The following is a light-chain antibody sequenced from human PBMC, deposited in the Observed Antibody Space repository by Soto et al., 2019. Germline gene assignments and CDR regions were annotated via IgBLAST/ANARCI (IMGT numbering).Light chain of an antibody. CDR2: GAS. CDR3: QQYGRSPWT. J-gene: IGKJ1*01. Sequence: EIVLTQSPGTLSLSPGERATLSCRASQSVSSNYLAWYQQKPGQAPRPLIYGASSRATGIPDRFSGSGAGTDFTLTISRLESEDFAVYYCQQYGRSPWTFGQGTQVDIK. CDR1: QSVSSNY. V-gene: IGKV3-20*01.